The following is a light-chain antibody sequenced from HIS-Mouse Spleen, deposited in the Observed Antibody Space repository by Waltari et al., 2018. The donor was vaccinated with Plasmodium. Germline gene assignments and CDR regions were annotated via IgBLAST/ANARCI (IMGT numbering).Light chain of an antibody. J-gene: IGKJ4*01. V-gene: IGKV3-20*01. CDR3: QQYGSSPLT. Sequence: EIVLTQSPGTLSLSPGERATLSCRASQSVSSSYLAWYQQKPGQDPRLLIDGASSRATGIPDRFSGSGSGTDFTLTISRLEPEDFAVYYCQQYGSSPLTFGGGTKVEIK. CDR1: QSVSSSY. CDR2: GAS.